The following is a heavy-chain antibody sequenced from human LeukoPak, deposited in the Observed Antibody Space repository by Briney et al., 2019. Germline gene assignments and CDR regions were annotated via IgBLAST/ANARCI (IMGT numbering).Heavy chain of an antibody. CDR3: ARDGGGYCSSTSCPRNDY. CDR2: INHSGST. J-gene: IGHJ4*02. D-gene: IGHD2-2*01. Sequence: SETPSLTCAVYGGSFSGYYWSWIRQPPGKGLEWIGEINHSGSTNYNPSLKSRVTISVDTSKNQFSLKLSSVTAADTAVYYCARDGGGYCSSTSCPRNDYWGQGTLVTVSS. V-gene: IGHV4-34*01. CDR1: GGSFSGYY.